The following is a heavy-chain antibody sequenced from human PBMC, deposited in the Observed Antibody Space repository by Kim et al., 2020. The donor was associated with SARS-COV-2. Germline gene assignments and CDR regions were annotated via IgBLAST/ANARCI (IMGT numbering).Heavy chain of an antibody. Sequence: GGSLRLSCAASGFTFGDYAMHWVRQAPGKGLEWVSGISWNSGSIAYADSVKGRFTISRDNAKNSLYLQMNSLRAEDTALYYCAKDSTPNYYDSNAFDIWGQGTMVTVSS. CDR1: GFTFGDYA. CDR2: ISWNSGSI. D-gene: IGHD3-22*01. V-gene: IGHV3-9*01. CDR3: AKDSTPNYYDSNAFDI. J-gene: IGHJ3*02.